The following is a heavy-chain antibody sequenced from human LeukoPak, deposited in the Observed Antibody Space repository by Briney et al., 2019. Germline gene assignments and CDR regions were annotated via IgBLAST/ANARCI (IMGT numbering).Heavy chain of an antibody. CDR3: ARDPRGNFPYFDY. CDR2: ISSSGSM. Sequence: GGSLRLSCTASGFTLSDYYMSWIRQVPGKGLAWVSYISSSGSMYYADSVKGRFTISRDNSKNTLYLQMNSLRAEDTAVYYCARDPRGNFPYFDYWGQGTLVTVSS. J-gene: IGHJ4*02. V-gene: IGHV3-11*04. CDR1: GFTLSDYY. D-gene: IGHD4-23*01.